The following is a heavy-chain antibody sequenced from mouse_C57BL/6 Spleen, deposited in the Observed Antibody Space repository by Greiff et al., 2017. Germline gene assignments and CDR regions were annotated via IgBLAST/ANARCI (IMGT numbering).Heavy chain of an antibody. V-gene: IGHV5-17*01. CDR1: GFTFSDYG. J-gene: IGHJ2*01. Sequence: EVMLVESGGGLVKPGGSLTLSCAASGFTFSDYGMHWVRQAPEKGLEWVAYISSGSSTIYYADTVKGRFTIARDKAKNTLFLQMTSLRSEDTAMYYCARYGSSHYFDYWGQGTTLTVSS. CDR3: ARYGSSHYFDY. D-gene: IGHD1-1*01. CDR2: ISSGSSTI.